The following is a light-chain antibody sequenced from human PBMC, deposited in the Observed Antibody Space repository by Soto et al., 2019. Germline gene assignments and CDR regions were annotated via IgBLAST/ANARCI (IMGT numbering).Light chain of an antibody. V-gene: IGKV3-15*01. CDR3: QFYHSSQWT. Sequence: EKVMKKSPATLSVSPGERATLSCRASQSVSSNLAWYQQKPGQTPRLLIYGASTRATGLPDRFSGSGSGTDFTLTISRLEPEDFAVYYCQFYHSSQWTFGQGTKVDI. J-gene: IGKJ1*01. CDR2: GAS. CDR1: QSVSSN.